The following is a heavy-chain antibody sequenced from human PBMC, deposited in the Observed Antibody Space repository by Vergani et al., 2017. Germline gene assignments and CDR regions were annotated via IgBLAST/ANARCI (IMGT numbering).Heavy chain of an antibody. D-gene: IGHD3/OR15-3a*01. Sequence: EVQLVESGEGLVQPGGSLRLSCAASGVTFSGFWLTWVRQAPGQGLEWVANIKQDGSETNYMDSVKGRFTISRDNDKNSVFLQMNSLRVEDTAIYYCARLHYTGNDLDYWGQGALVTVSS. CDR3: ARLHYTGNDLDY. CDR1: GVTFSGFW. CDR2: IKQDGSET. J-gene: IGHJ4*02. V-gene: IGHV3-7*01.